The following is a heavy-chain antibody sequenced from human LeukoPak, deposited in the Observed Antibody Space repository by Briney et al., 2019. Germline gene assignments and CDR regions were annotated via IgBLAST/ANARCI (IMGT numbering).Heavy chain of an antibody. Sequence: SETLSLTCTVSGGSISSSSYYWGWIRQPPGKGLEWIGGIYYSGSTYYNPSLKSRVTISVDTSKNQFSLKLSSVTAADTAVYYCARQAIGAQMKWLSTYYYYGMDVWGQGTTVTVSS. V-gene: IGHV4-39*01. CDR1: GGSISSSSYY. CDR2: IYYSGST. CDR3: ARQAIGAQMKWLSTYYYYGMDV. D-gene: IGHD3-22*01. J-gene: IGHJ6*02.